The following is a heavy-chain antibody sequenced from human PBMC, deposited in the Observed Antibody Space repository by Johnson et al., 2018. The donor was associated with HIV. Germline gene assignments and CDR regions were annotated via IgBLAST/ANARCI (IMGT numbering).Heavy chain of an antibody. CDR3: AGRELDAFDI. Sequence: QVQLVESGGGLVKPGGSLRLSCAASGFTFSDYYMSWIRQAPGKGLEWVAVISYDGSDKYYADSVKGRFTISRDNSKNTLYLQMNSLRAEDTAVYYCAGRELDAFDIWGQGTMVTVSS. CDR1: GFTFSDYY. CDR2: ISYDGSDK. J-gene: IGHJ3*02. D-gene: IGHD1-26*01. V-gene: IGHV3-30*03.